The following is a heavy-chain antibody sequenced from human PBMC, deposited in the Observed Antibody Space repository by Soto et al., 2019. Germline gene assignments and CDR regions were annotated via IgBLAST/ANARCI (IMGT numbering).Heavy chain of an antibody. Sequence: QVQLVESGGGVVQPGRSLRLSCAASGFTFSNYGMHWVRQAPGKGLEWVAVIASDGRDKKYADSVRGRFTISRDNSKNTMYLEMNSLRGADAAVYYCAKDKGPGPAVYYFDYWGRGTLVTVSS. V-gene: IGHV3-30*18. CDR2: IASDGRDK. J-gene: IGHJ4*02. D-gene: IGHD6-19*01. CDR3: AKDKGPGPAVYYFDY. CDR1: GFTFSNYG.